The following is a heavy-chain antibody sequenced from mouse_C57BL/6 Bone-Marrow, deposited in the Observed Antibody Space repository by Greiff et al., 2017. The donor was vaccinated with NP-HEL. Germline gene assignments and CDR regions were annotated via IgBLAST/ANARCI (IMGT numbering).Heavy chain of an antibody. CDR1: GFTFSDYY. CDR2: INYDGSST. J-gene: IGHJ2*01. V-gene: IGHV5-16*01. D-gene: IGHD1-2*01. Sequence: EVKLVESEGGLVQPGSSMKLSCTASGFTFSDYYMAWVRQVPEKGLEWVANINYDGSSTYYLDSLKSRFIISRDNAKNILYLQMSSLKSEDTATYYCARVGTTAVDYWGQGTTLTVSS. CDR3: ARVGTTAVDY.